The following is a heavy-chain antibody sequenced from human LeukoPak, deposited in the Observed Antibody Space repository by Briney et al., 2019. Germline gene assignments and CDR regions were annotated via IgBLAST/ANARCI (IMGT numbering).Heavy chain of an antibody. Sequence: ASVKVSCKASGYTFTSYGISGVREAPGQGLEWMGWISAYNGNTNYAQKLQGRVTMTTDTSTSTAYMELRSLRSDDTAVYYCARDLNFDIVVVVAAFDYWGQGTLVTVSS. J-gene: IGHJ4*02. CDR1: GYTFTSYG. CDR2: ISAYNGNT. D-gene: IGHD2-15*01. CDR3: ARDLNFDIVVVVAAFDY. V-gene: IGHV1-18*01.